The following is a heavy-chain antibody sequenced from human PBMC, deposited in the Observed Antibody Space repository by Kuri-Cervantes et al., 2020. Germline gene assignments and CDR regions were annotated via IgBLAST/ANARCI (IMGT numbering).Heavy chain of an antibody. CDR3: AKGRAEGPMDY. V-gene: IGHV3-30*18. Sequence: GESLKISCAASGFTFSSYGMHWVRQAPGKGLEWVAVISYDGSNKYYADSVKGRFTISRDNSKNTLYLQMNSLRAEDTAVYYCAKGRAEGPMDYWGQGTLVTVSS. J-gene: IGHJ4*02. CDR1: GFTFSSYG. CDR2: ISYDGSNK.